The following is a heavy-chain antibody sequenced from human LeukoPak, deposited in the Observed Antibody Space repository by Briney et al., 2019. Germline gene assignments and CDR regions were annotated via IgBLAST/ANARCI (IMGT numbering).Heavy chain of an antibody. V-gene: IGHV4-39*01. J-gene: IGHJ3*02. CDR2: IYYSGST. CDR3: ASLLVKYDAFDI. D-gene: IGHD2-8*02. Sequence: PSEALSLTCTVSGGSISSSRYYWGWIRQPPGEGLEWIGSIYYSGSTYYNPSLKSRVTISVDTSKNQFSQKLSSVTAADTAVYYCASLLVKYDAFDIWGQGTMVTVSS. CDR1: GGSISSSRYY.